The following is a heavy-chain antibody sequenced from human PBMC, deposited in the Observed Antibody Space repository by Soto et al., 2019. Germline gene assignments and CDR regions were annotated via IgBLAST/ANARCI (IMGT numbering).Heavy chain of an antibody. CDR3: AKDRDDYRNYVFDY. Sequence: EVQLLESGGGLVQPGGSLRLSCAASGFTFTNYAMTWVRQAPGKGLEWVSISSGSGSGGSTKYADSVKGRFTISRDNSKNTLYLQMNSLRVEDTAVYYCAKDRDDYRNYVFDYWGQGTLVTVSS. CDR2: SSGSGSGGST. V-gene: IGHV3-23*01. D-gene: IGHD4-4*01. J-gene: IGHJ4*02. CDR1: GFTFTNYA.